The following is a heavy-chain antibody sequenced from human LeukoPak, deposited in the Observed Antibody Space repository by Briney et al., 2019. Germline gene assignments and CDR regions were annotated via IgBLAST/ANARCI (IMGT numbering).Heavy chain of an antibody. CDR1: GFTFSSYG. D-gene: IGHD3-10*01. CDR3: AKDLGVLWFGELSYYFDY. J-gene: IGHJ4*02. V-gene: IGHV3-23*01. Sequence: GGSLRLSCAASGFTFSSYGISWVRQAPGKGLEWVSAISGSGGSTYYADSVKGRFTISRDNSKNTLYLQMNSLRAEDTAVYYCAKDLGVLWFGELSYYFDYWGQGTLVTVSS. CDR2: ISGSGGST.